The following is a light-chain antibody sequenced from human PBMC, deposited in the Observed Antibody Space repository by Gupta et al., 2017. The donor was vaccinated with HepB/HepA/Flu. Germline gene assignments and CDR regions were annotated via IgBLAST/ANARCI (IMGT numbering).Light chain of an antibody. J-gene: IGKJ3*01. CDR1: QDIGNY. V-gene: IGKV1-33*01. CDR2: DGS. CDR3: LQGHKIPFT. Sequence: DIQMTQSPSSLSASVGDRVTITFQASQDIGNYLNWYQQKPGKAPKLLIYDGSNFKTGVPSRFSGSGSGTDFSFTISSLQPEDAATYYCLQGHKIPFTFGHGTSVDIK.